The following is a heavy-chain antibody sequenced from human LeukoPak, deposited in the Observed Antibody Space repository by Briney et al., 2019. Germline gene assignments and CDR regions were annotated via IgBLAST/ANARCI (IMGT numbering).Heavy chain of an antibody. D-gene: IGHD3-9*01. J-gene: IGHJ4*02. CDR3: ATHDALTGYPYFDY. CDR1: GFIFRSYW. CDR2: IKQDGSDK. V-gene: IGHV3-7*01. Sequence: PGGSLRLSCAASGFIFRSYWMSWVRQAPGKGLEWVANIKQDGSDKYYVDSVKGRFTISRDNAKNSLYLQMDSLRAEDTAVYYCATHDALTGYPYFDYWGQGTLVTVSS.